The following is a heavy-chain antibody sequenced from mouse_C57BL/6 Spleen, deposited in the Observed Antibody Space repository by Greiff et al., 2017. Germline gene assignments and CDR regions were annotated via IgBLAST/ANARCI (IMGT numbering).Heavy chain of an antibody. V-gene: IGHV1-82*01. CDR2: IYPGDGDT. J-gene: IGHJ4*01. CDR1: GYAFSSSW. CDR3: AREQIYYAMDY. Sequence: VKLQESGPELVKPGASVKISCKASGYAFSSSWMNWVKQRPGKGLEWIGRIYPGDGDTNYNGKFKGKATLTADKSSSTAYMQLSSLTSEDSAVYFCAREQIYYAMDYWGQGTSVTVSS.